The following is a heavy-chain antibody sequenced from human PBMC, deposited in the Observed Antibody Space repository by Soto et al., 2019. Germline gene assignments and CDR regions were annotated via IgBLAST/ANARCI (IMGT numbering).Heavy chain of an antibody. CDR2: ISYDGSNK. CDR3: ARDRHIVVVTATLYFQH. J-gene: IGHJ1*01. D-gene: IGHD2-21*02. V-gene: IGHV3-30-3*01. CDR1: GFTFSSCA. Sequence: PGGSLRLSCAASGFTFSSCAMHWVRQAPGKGLEWVAVISYDGSNKYYADSVKGRFTISRDNSKNTLYLQMNSLRAEDTAVYYCARDRHIVVVTATLYFQHWGQGTLVTVSS.